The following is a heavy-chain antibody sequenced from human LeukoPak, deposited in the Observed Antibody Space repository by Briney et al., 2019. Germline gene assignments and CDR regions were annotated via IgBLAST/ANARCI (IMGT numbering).Heavy chain of an antibody. Sequence: KPSETLSLTCAVYGGSFSGYYWSWIRQPPGKGLEWIGEINHSGSTNYNPSLKSRVTISVDTSKNQFSLKLSSVTAADTAVYYCARHYDFWPLNWFDPWGQGTLVTVSS. CDR3: ARHYDFWPLNWFDP. CDR2: INHSGST. J-gene: IGHJ5*02. D-gene: IGHD3-3*01. CDR1: GGSFSGYY. V-gene: IGHV4-34*01.